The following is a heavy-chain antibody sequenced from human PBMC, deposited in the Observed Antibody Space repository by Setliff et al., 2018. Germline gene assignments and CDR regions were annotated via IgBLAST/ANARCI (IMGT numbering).Heavy chain of an antibody. D-gene: IGHD3-22*01. V-gene: IGHV4-34*01. CDR3: RFWVTMIEMES. Sequence: SETLSLTCTVYGGSFSDYYWGWVRQPPGKGLEWIGEINHSGSTNYIPSLKSRLTISVDTSKDQFSLKLSSVTAADTAMYYCRFWVTMIEMESWGQGTLVTVSS. J-gene: IGHJ4*02. CDR1: GGSFSDYY. CDR2: INHSGST.